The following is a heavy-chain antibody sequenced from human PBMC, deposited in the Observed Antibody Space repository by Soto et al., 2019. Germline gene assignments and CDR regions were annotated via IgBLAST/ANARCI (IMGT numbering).Heavy chain of an antibody. CDR3: AKELFLVPAAMGVDY. Sequence: GGSLRLSCAASGFTFSSYAMSWVRQAPGKGLEWVSGISGSGGSTYYADSVKGRFTISRDNSKNTLYLQMNSLRAEDTAVYYCAKELFLVPAAMGVDYWGQGTLVTVSS. D-gene: IGHD2-2*01. V-gene: IGHV3-23*01. J-gene: IGHJ4*02. CDR2: ISGSGGST. CDR1: GFTFSSYA.